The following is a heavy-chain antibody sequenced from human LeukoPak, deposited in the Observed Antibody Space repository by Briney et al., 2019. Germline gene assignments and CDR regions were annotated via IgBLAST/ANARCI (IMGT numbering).Heavy chain of an antibody. CDR2: IRYDGSNK. V-gene: IGHV3-30*02. Sequence: GGSLRLSCAASGFTFSSYGMHWVRQAPGKGLEWVAFIRYDGSNKYYADSVKGRFTISRDNSKNTLYLQMNSLRAEDTAVYYCARDPAAPYVDYWGQGTLVTVSS. CDR3: ARDPAAPYVDY. J-gene: IGHJ4*02. CDR1: GFTFSSYG. D-gene: IGHD2-2*01.